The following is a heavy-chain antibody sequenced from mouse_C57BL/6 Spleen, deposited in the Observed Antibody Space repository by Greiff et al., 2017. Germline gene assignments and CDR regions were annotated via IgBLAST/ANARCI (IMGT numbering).Heavy chain of an antibody. CDR3: ALSAMDY. J-gene: IGHJ4*01. CDR1: GFTFSDYG. Sequence: EVQVVESGGGLVKPGGSLKLSCAASGFTFSDYGMHWVRQAPEKGLEWVAYISSGSSTISYADTVKGRFPISRDNAKNTLFLQMTSLRSEDTAMYYCALSAMDYWGQGTSVTVSS. V-gene: IGHV5-17*01. CDR2: ISSGSSTI.